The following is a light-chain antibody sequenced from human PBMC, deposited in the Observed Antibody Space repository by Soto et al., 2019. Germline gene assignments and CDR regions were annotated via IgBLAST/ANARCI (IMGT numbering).Light chain of an antibody. CDR1: QSVNSNY. Sequence: EMLMTESPSILSLSPLESSTLSFISSQSVNSNYLAWYQQHPGQPPRLLIYGISTRATGIPARFSGSGSGTEFSLTISRLEPEDFAVYYCQQYGSSPPKITFGQGTRLEIK. V-gene: IGKV3-20*01. CDR2: GIS. J-gene: IGKJ5*01. CDR3: QQYGSSPPKIT.